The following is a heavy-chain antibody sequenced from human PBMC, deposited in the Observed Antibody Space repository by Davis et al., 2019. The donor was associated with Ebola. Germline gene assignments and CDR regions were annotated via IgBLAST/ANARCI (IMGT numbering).Heavy chain of an antibody. V-gene: IGHV1-58*01. CDR1: GFTFTSSA. D-gene: IGHD6-13*01. Sequence: SVKVSCKASGFTFTSSAVQWVRQARGQRLEWIGWIVVGSGNTNYAQKFQERVTITRDMSTSTAYMELSSLRSEDPAVYYCAKQARPYYYYYMDVWGKGTTVTVSS. CDR3: AKQARPYYYYYMDV. J-gene: IGHJ6*03. CDR2: IVVGSGNT.